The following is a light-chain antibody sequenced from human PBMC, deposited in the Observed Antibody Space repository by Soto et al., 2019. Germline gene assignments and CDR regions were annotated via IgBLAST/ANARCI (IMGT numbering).Light chain of an antibody. CDR3: XAXDDSLNAWV. CDR1: SSNIGSNT. Sequence: QAVVTQPPSASGTPGQRVTISCSGSSSNIGSNTVNWYQQLPGTAPKLLIYSNNQRPSGVPDRFSGSKSGTSASLAISGLXXXXXXXXYXXAXDDSLNAWVFGGGTKLTXL. J-gene: IGLJ3*02. V-gene: IGLV1-44*01. CDR2: SNN.